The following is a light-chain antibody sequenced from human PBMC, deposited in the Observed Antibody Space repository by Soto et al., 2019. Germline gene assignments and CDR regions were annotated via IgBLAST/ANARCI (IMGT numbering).Light chain of an antibody. CDR3: QQSYIPPFT. V-gene: IGKV1-39*01. CDR1: QSINSY. J-gene: IGKJ3*01. CDR2: DAS. Sequence: DIEMTQSPSSLSASEGDRVTITCRASQSINSYLNWYQQKPGKTPKLLIYDASALQSGVPSRFSGSGSETDCSLTITNLQHDDFATYYCQQSYIPPFTFRPGTTVDVK.